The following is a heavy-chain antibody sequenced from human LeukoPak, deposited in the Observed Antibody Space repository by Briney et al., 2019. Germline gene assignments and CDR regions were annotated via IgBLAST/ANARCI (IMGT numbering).Heavy chain of an antibody. V-gene: IGHV3-21*01. CDR2: IISSSSYI. J-gene: IGHJ6*03. CDR3: ARGRGYSYGYYMDV. Sequence: GGSLRLSCAASGFTFSIYSMNWVRQAPGKGLEWVSSIISSSSYIYYADSVKGRFTISRDNAKNSLYLQMNSLRAEDTAVYYCARGRGYSYGYYMDVWGKGTTVTVSS. CDR1: GFTFSIYS. D-gene: IGHD5-18*01.